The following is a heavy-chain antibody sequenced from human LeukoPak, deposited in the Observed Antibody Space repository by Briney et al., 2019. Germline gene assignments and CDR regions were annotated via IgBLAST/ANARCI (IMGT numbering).Heavy chain of an antibody. D-gene: IGHD6-19*01. CDR3: AKGGHSSGWYMKPQYFDY. J-gene: IGHJ4*02. Sequence: GGSLRLSCAASGFTFSSYAMSWVRQAPGKGLEWVSAISGSGGSTYYADSVKGRFTISRDNSKNTLYLQMNSLRAEDTAVYYCAKGGHSSGWYMKPQYFDYWGQGTLVTVSS. CDR2: ISGSGGST. CDR1: GFTFSSYA. V-gene: IGHV3-23*01.